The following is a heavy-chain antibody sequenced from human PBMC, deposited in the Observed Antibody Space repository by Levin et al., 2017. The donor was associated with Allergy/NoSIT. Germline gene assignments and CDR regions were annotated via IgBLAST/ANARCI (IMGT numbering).Heavy chain of an antibody. CDR2: INPNSGDT. D-gene: IGHD3-10*01. J-gene: IGHJ5*02. V-gene: IGHV1-2*02. CDR1: GYTFPGSY. CDR3: AKAGGRSWFDP. Sequence: GESLKISCKASGYTFPGSYMHWVRQAPGQGLEWMGWINPNSGDTKYAQKFQGRVTMTRDTSISAAYMELSGLRSDDAAVYYCAKAGGRSWFDPWGQGTLVTVSS.